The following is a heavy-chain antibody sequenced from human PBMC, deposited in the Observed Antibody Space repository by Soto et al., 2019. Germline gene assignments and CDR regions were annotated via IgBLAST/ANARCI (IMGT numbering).Heavy chain of an antibody. CDR3: ARDTVTRSAFDI. CDR2: ISSSSSTI. D-gene: IGHD4-17*01. Sequence: EVQLVESGGGLVQPGGSLRLSCAASGFTFSSYSMNWVRQAPGKGLEWVSYISSSSSTIYYADSVKGRFTISRDNAKNSLYLQMNSMRAEDTAVYYCARDTVTRSAFDIWGQGKMVTVSS. V-gene: IGHV3-48*01. J-gene: IGHJ3*02. CDR1: GFTFSSYS.